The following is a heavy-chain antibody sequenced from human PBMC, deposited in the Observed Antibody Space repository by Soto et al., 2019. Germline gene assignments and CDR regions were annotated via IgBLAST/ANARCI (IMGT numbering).Heavy chain of an antibody. CDR1: GGTFSSYA. CDR2: IIPIFGTA. D-gene: IGHD3-10*01. V-gene: IGHV1-69*06. Sequence: SVKVSCKASGGTFSSYAISWVRQAPGQGLEWMGGIIPIFGTANYAQKFQGRVTITADKSTSTAYMELSSLRSEDTAVYYCARDRDTMVRGVSRGYYYYGMDVWGQGTTVTVSS. CDR3: ARDRDTMVRGVSRGYYYYGMDV. J-gene: IGHJ6*02.